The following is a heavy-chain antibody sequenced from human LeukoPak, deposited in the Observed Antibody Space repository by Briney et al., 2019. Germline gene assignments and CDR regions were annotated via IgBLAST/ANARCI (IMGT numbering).Heavy chain of an antibody. V-gene: IGHV3-48*02. Sequence: PGGSLRLSCAASGFTFSNYAMSWVRQAPGKGLEWVSYINSGSDAVDYADSMKGRFTISRDNAKNSLYLQMNSLRDEDTAVYYCARDVAYAFDIWGQGTMVTVSS. CDR3: ARDVAYAFDI. CDR2: INSGSDAV. J-gene: IGHJ3*02. CDR1: GFTFSNYA. D-gene: IGHD2-21*01.